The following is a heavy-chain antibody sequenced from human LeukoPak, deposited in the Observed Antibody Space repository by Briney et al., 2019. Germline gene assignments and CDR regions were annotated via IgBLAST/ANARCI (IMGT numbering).Heavy chain of an antibody. CDR3: ARPGGYSSGSDGFRY. Sequence: GESLKISCKASGYSLTSYWIAWVRQMPGKGVEWMGIIFPGDSDTRYSPSFQGQVTISADKSITSAYLQWSNLKASDTAMYYCARPGGYSSGSDGFRYWGQGTLVTVSS. D-gene: IGHD6-19*01. J-gene: IGHJ4*02. CDR2: IFPGDSDT. CDR1: GYSLTSYW. V-gene: IGHV5-51*01.